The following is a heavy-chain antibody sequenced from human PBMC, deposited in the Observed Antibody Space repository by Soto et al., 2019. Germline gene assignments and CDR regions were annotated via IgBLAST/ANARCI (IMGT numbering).Heavy chain of an antibody. J-gene: IGHJ4*02. D-gene: IGHD3-10*01. V-gene: IGHV2-5*02. CDR1: GFSLSTSGVG. CDR3: AHMWLNQYYYGPYYFDY. Sequence: GSGPTLVNPTQTLTLTCTFSGFSLSTSGVGVGWIRQPPGKALEWLALIYWDDDKRYSPSLKSRLTITKDTSKNQVVLTMTNMDPVDTATYYCAHMWLNQYYYGPYYFDYWGQGTTVTVSS. CDR2: IYWDDDK.